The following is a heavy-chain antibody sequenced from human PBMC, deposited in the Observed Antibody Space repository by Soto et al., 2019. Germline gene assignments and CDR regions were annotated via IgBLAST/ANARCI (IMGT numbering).Heavy chain of an antibody. V-gene: IGHV3-13*01. D-gene: IGHD1-20*01. CDR1: GFTFSSYD. CDR3: ARANPLGGPITGTPRGALDI. Sequence: GGSLRLSCAASGFTFSSYDMHWVRQATGKGLEWVSAIGTAGDTYYPGSVKGRFTISRENAKNSLYLQMNSLRAGDTAVYYCARANPLGGPITGTPRGALDIWGQGTMVTVSS. CDR2: IGTAGDT. J-gene: IGHJ3*02.